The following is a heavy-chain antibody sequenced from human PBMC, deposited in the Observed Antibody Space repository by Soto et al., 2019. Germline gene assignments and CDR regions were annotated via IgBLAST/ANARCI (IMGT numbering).Heavy chain of an antibody. J-gene: IGHJ6*02. V-gene: IGHV4-39*02. D-gene: IGHD6-6*01. CDR2: IYYSGST. CDR3: ARDEWNDSSFSYYYGMDV. CDR1: GGSISSSSYY. Sequence: QLQLQESGPGLVKPSETLSLTCTVSGGSISSSSYYWGWIRQPPGKGLEWIGSIYYSGSTYYNPSLKRRVTISVDTSKNQFSLKLSSVTAADTAVYYCARDEWNDSSFSYYYGMDVWGQGTTVTVSS.